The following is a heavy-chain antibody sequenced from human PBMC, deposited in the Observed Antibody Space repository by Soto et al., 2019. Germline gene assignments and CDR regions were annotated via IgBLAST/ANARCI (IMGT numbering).Heavy chain of an antibody. Sequence: QVQLVQSGAEVKKPGASVKISCKASGYSFTSYFMHWVRQAPGQGPGWMGIIDPDGGSTSYAQKFQGRVTMTTDTSTSTVYVELSSLRSEDTAVYYCASLIGVDTLRDYWGQGTLVTVSS. D-gene: IGHD3-3*01. CDR1: GYSFTSYF. V-gene: IGHV1-46*01. J-gene: IGHJ4*02. CDR2: IDPDGGST. CDR3: ASLIGVDTLRDY.